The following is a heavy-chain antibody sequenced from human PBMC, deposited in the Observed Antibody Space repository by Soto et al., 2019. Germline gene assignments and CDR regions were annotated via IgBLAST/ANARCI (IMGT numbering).Heavy chain of an antibody. CDR1: GTSISSTNYY. J-gene: IGHJ2*01. V-gene: IGHV4-39*01. CDR3: ARFNWYFDL. CDR2: IYYSGMT. Sequence: SETLSLTCTVSGTSISSTNYYWSWIRQPPGKGLEWITSIYYSGMTYYNPSLKSRVTISVDTSKNQFSLKLSSVTAADTAVYYCARFNWYFDLWGRGTLVT.